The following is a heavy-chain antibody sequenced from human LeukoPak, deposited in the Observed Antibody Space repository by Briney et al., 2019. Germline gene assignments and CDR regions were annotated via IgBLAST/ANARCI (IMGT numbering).Heavy chain of an antibody. CDR2: ISYDGSNK. J-gene: IGHJ4*02. CDR1: GFTFSSYD. Sequence: PGRSLRLSCAASGFTFSSYDMHWVRQAPGKGLAWVAVISYDGSNKYYADSVKGRFTISRDNSKNTLYLQMNSLRAEDTAVYYCARDRFVYTHWGQGTLVAVSA. CDR3: ARDRFVYTH. V-gene: IGHV3-30*03. D-gene: IGHD2-2*02.